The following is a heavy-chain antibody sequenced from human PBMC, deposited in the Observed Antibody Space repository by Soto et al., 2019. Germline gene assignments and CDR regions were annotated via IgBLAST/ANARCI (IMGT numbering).Heavy chain of an antibody. V-gene: IGHV1-3*04. CDR2: IHTGDGDT. CDR1: GYTFNRYA. J-gene: IGHJ5*02. D-gene: IGHD3-16*01. Sequence: QVQLVQSGAEVKKPGASVKLSCKTSGYTFNRYAVQWVRQAPGQTFEWLGWIHTGDGDTKYSQNFRDRITITRYTSTPTAYMELSNLRSEDTAIYYCARVPRYTSDVVQVPAVMFDDWFVPWGQGTLVTVSS. CDR3: ARVPRYTSDVVQVPAVMFDDWFVP.